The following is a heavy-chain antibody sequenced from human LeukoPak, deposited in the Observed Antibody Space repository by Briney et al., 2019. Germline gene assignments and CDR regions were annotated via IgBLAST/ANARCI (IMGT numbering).Heavy chain of an antibody. CDR3: AELGITMIGGV. D-gene: IGHD3-10*02. Sequence: GGALRLSCAASGFSFSSYSMNWVRQAPGKGLEWVSSISSSSSYIYYADSVKGRFTISRDNAKNSLYLQMNSLRAEDTAVYYCAELGITMIGGVWGKGTTVTISS. J-gene: IGHJ6*04. V-gene: IGHV3-21*01. CDR2: ISSSSSYI. CDR1: GFSFSSYS.